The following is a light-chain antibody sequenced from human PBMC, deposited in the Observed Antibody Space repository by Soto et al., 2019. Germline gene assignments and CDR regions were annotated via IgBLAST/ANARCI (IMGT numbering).Light chain of an antibody. CDR2: NVN. CDR3: SSYTNTNPVV. CDR1: SSAVGGYDY. J-gene: IGLJ2*01. V-gene: IGLV2-14*03. Sequence: QSALTQVASVSGSPGQSITISCTGTSSAVGGYDYVSWYQQHPGKAPKLMIYNVNYRPSGVSNRFSGSKSGNTASLTISGLQAEDEANYYCSSYTNTNPVVFGGGTKLTVL.